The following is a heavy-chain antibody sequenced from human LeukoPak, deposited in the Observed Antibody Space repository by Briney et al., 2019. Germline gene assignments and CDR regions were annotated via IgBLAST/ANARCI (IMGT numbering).Heavy chain of an antibody. CDR3: ARVPQYSGSYGHFDY. Sequence: QPGGSLRLSCAASGCTFSSYAMHWVRQAPGKGLEWVAVISYDGSNKYYTDSVKGRFTISRNNSKNTLYLQMNSLRAEDTAVYYCARVPQYSGSYGHFDYWGQGTLVTVSS. CDR2: ISYDGSNK. V-gene: IGHV3-30-3*01. J-gene: IGHJ4*02. D-gene: IGHD1-26*01. CDR1: GCTFSSYA.